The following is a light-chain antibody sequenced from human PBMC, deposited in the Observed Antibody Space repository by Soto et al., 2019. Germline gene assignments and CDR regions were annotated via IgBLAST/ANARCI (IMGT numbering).Light chain of an antibody. CDR2: DVT. J-gene: IGLJ1*01. V-gene: IGLV2-11*01. Sequence: QSVLTQPRSVSGSPGQSVAISCTGTSSDVGGYNYVSWHQQHPGKAPKLMIYDVTKRPSGVPDRFSGSSSGNTASLTISGLQAEDEADYFCCSYAGSYSYVFGTGTKVTVL. CDR3: CSYAGSYSYV. CDR1: SSDVGGYNY.